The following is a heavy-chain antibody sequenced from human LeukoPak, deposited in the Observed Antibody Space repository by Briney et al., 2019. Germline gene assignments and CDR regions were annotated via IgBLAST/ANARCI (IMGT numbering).Heavy chain of an antibody. Sequence: KTSETLSLTCAVYGGSFSGYYWSWIRQPPGKGLEWIGEINHSGSTNYNPSLKSRVTISVDTSKNQFSLKLSSVTAADTAVYYCARGRSTIKGGLYFDYWGQGTLVTVSS. V-gene: IGHV4-34*01. D-gene: IGHD5/OR15-5a*01. J-gene: IGHJ4*02. CDR1: GGSFSGYY. CDR3: ARGRSTIKGGLYFDY. CDR2: INHSGST.